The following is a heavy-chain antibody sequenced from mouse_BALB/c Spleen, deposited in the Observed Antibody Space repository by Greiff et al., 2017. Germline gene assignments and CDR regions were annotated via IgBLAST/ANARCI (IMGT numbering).Heavy chain of an antibody. CDR2: ISDGGSYT. CDR3: ARATMITTEYFDV. V-gene: IGHV5-4*02. Sequence: EVKLMESGGGLVKPGGSLKLSCAASGFTFSDYYVYWVRQTPEKRLEWVATISDGGSYTYYPDSVKGRFTISRDNAKNNLYLQMSSLKSEDTAMYYCARATMITTEYFDVWGAGTTVTVSS. D-gene: IGHD2-4*01. CDR1: GFTFSDYY. J-gene: IGHJ1*01.